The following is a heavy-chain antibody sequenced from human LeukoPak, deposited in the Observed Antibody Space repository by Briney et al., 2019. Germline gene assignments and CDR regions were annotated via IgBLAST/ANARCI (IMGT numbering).Heavy chain of an antibody. CDR2: IYYSGST. CDR1: GGSISSSSYY. V-gene: IGHV4-39*01. D-gene: IGHD2-15*01. Sequence: SETLSLTCTVSGGSISSSSYYWGWIRQPPGRGLEWIGSIYYSGSTYYNPSLKSRVTISVDTSKNQFSLKLSSVTAADTAVYYCARLVVAATLGDYWGQGTLVTVSS. J-gene: IGHJ4*02. CDR3: ARLVVAATLGDY.